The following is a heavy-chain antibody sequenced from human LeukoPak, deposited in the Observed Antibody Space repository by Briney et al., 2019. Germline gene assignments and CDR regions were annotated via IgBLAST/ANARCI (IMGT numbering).Heavy chain of an antibody. Sequence: GGSLRLSCAASGFTFNSYSMNWVRQAPGKGLEWVSSISSSSSYIYYADSVKGRFTISRDNAKNSLYLQMNSLRAEDTALYYCAKDMPISRGVRGVIQYYGMDVWGQGTTVTVSS. CDR1: GFTFNSYS. J-gene: IGHJ6*02. CDR2: ISSSSSYI. D-gene: IGHD3-10*01. V-gene: IGHV3-21*04. CDR3: AKDMPISRGVRGVIQYYGMDV.